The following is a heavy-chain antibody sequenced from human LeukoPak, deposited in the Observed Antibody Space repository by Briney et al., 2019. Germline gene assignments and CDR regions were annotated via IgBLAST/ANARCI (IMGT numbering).Heavy chain of an antibody. CDR1: GFTFSNYY. Sequence: GGSLRLFYAASGFTFSNYYMSWVRQAPGKGQEWVANIKQDGSEKFYVDSVKGRFTISRDNAKNSLYLQMNSLRAEDTAVYYCARDSLWSYDILTGYFGGDGYFQHWGQGTLVTVSS. CDR2: IKQDGSEK. J-gene: IGHJ1*01. D-gene: IGHD3-9*01. CDR3: ARDSLWSYDILTGYFGGDGYFQH. V-gene: IGHV3-7*04.